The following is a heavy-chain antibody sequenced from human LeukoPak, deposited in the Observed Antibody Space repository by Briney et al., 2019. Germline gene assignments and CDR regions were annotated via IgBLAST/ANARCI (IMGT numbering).Heavy chain of an antibody. J-gene: IGHJ4*02. CDR2: INTNTGNP. V-gene: IGHV7-4-1*02. Sequence: GASVKVSCKASGYSFIRYALHWVRQAPGQGLEWMGWINTNTGNPTYAQGFTGRFVFSLDTSVSTAYLQISSLKAEDTAVYYCARDADIVVVPAAMLGYWGQGTLVTVSS. CDR1: GYSFIRYA. D-gene: IGHD2-2*01. CDR3: ARDADIVVVPAAMLGY.